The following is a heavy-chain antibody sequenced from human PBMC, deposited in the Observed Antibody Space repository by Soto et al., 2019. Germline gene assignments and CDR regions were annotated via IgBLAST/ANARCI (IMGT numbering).Heavy chain of an antibody. CDR3: ARKDSGYGDYMDV. J-gene: IGHJ6*03. V-gene: IGHV4-31*03. CDR1: GGSISSGGYY. CDR2: IYYSGST. D-gene: IGHD5-12*01. Sequence: QVQLKESGPGLVKPSQTLSLTCTVSGGSISSGGYYWSWIRQHPGKGLEWIGYIYYSGSTYYNPSLKSRVTKSVDTSENQFSLRLSAVTAADTAVYYCARKDSGYGDYMDVWGKGTTVTVSS.